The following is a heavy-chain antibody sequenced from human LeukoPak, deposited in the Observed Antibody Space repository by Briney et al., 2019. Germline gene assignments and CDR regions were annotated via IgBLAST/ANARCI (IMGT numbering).Heavy chain of an antibody. CDR3: TRHVAAAADYYSYGMDV. CDR1: GYTFSNAW. CDR2: IKSKTDGRTT. V-gene: IGHV3-15*01. J-gene: IGHJ6*02. D-gene: IGHD6-13*01. Sequence: GGSLRLSCAASGYTFSNAWMSWVRQAPGQGLEWVGRIKSKTDGRTTDYAAPVKGRFTISRDDSKNTLYLQINSLKTEDTAVYYCTRHVAAAADYYSYGMDVWGQGTTVTVSS.